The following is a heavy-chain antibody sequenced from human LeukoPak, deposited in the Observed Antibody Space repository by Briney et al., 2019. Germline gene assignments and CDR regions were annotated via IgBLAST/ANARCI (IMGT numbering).Heavy chain of an antibody. Sequence: GSLKLSCAAPGFTLESFCLNLVRQASRKGLEWVSSIRGDAGSTGYADSVKGRFTISRDNAKNSLYLQMNSLRVEDTALYYCARVWAWGSGNYFDNWGQGTLVTVSS. V-gene: IGHV3-20*04. J-gene: IGHJ4*02. CDR2: IRGDAGST. CDR1: GFTLESFC. CDR3: ARVWAWGSGNYFDN. D-gene: IGHD7-27*01.